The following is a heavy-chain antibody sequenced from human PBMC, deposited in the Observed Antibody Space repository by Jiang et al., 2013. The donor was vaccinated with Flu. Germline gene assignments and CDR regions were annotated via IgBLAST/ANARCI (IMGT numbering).Heavy chain of an antibody. Sequence: SLTCTVSVAPSVVTTGAGSGSPQGRDWSGLGISITVGAPTTTPPSKSRVTISVDTSKNQFSLKLSSVTAADTAVYYCARASRNQLPSDAFDIWGQGTMVTVSS. V-gene: IGHV4-59*01. CDR1: VAPSVVTT. J-gene: IGHJ3*02. CDR3: ARASRNQLPSDAFDI. CDR2: SITVGAP. D-gene: IGHD2-2*01.